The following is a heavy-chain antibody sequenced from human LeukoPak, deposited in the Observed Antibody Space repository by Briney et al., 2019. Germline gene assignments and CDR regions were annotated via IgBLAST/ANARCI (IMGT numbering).Heavy chain of an antibody. J-gene: IGHJ4*02. V-gene: IGHV7-4-1*02. D-gene: IGHD5-18*01. CDR2: INTNTGNP. Sequence: ASVKVSCKTSGYTYTTYAISWVRQAPGQGLEWMGWINTNTGNPTYAQGFFTGRYVFSLDTSVNTAYLQITGLKADDTAVYYCGRDPKLGIRGYTYGYIDFWGQGTLVTVAS. CDR3: GRDPKLGIRGYTYGYIDF. CDR1: GYTYTTYA.